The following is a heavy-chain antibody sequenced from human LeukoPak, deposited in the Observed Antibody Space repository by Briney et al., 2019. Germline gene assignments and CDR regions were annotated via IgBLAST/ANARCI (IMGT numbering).Heavy chain of an antibody. D-gene: IGHD3-22*01. CDR2: VNTNTGNP. Sequence: GASVTVSCRPSGYTFTDYAINWVRQAPGQGLEYMGRVNTNTGNPTYAQGFTGRFVFSSDSSVSTAYLQITSLKADDSAIYFCVSCNDSSGYFAYWGQGTLVTVSS. V-gene: IGHV7-4-1*02. CDR1: GYTFTDYA. J-gene: IGHJ4*02. CDR3: VSCNDSSGYFAY.